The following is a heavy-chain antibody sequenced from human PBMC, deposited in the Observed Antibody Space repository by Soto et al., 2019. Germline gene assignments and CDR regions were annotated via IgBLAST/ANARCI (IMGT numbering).Heavy chain of an antibody. CDR3: ARVFEDSAMIVEIFDY. D-gene: IGHD3-22*01. CDR2: IYYSGST. CDR1: GGSINTVNYY. Sequence: SETLSLTCTVSGGSINTVNYYWSWIRQPPGKGLEWIGYIYYSGSTNYNPSLKSRVTISVDTSKNQFSLKLSSVTAADTAVYYCARVFEDSAMIVEIFDYWGQGTLVTVSS. J-gene: IGHJ4*02. V-gene: IGHV4-61*01.